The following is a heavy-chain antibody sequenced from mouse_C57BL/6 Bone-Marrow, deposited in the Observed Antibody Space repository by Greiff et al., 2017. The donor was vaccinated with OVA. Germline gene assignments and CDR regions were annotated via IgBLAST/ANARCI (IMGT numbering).Heavy chain of an antibody. CDR3: AKKGYGSSYWYFDV. D-gene: IGHD1-1*01. CDR2: IWRGGST. CDR1: GFSLTSYG. V-gene: IGHV2-5*01. J-gene: IGHJ1*03. Sequence: QVQLQQSGPGLVQPSQCLSITCTVSGFSLTSYGVHWVRHSPGTVLDWLGVIWRGGSTDYNAAFMSRLSITKDNSKSQVFFKMNSLQADDTAIYYCAKKGYGSSYWYFDVWGTGTTVTVSS.